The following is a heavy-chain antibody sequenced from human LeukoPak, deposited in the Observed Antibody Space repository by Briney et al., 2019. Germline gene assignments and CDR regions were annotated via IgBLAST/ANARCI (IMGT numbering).Heavy chain of an antibody. CDR1: GFTFSSYS. CDR2: ISSSSSYI. V-gene: IGHV3-21*01. CDR3: ARDLEVGYCSSTSCQFYGMDV. Sequence: GGSLRLSCAASGFTFSSYSMNWVRQAPGKGLEWVSSISSSSSYIYYADSVKGRFTISRDNAKNSLYLQMNSLRAEDTAVYYCARDLEVGYCSSTSCQFYGMDVWGQGTTVTVPS. D-gene: IGHD2-2*01. J-gene: IGHJ6*02.